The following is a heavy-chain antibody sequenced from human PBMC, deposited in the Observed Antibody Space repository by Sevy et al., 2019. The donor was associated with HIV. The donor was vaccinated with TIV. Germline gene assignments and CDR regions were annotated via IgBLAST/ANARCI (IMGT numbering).Heavy chain of an antibody. CDR3: AKGYCSGGTCPRDYYYYGMDV. Sequence: GGSLRLSCAPSGFTFSTYAMNWVRPAPGKGLEWVSSIGGSGRYTYYADSVEGRFTISRDNSKNMLYLQMNSLRVADTAVYYCAKGYCSGGTCPRDYYYYGMDVWGQGTTVTVSS. V-gene: IGHV3-23*01. D-gene: IGHD2-15*01. CDR2: IGGSGRYT. J-gene: IGHJ6*02. CDR1: GFTFSTYA.